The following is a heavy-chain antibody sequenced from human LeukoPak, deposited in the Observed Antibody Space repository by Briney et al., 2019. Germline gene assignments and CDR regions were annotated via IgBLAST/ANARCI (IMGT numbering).Heavy chain of an antibody. Sequence: PGGSLRLSCAASGFSFSTYGMHWVHQAPGKGLEWVTFIRHDGSIGYYADSVKGRFTSSRDNSKNTVFLQMNSLRPEDTAVYYCAKTASNYFDYWGQGTLVTVSS. CDR1: GFSFSTYG. V-gene: IGHV3-30*02. D-gene: IGHD2-21*02. J-gene: IGHJ4*02. CDR3: AKTASNYFDY. CDR2: IRHDGSIG.